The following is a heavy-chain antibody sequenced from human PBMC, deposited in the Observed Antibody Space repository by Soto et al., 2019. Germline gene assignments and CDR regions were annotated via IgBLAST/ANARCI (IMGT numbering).Heavy chain of an antibody. D-gene: IGHD6-6*01. J-gene: IGHJ4*02. V-gene: IGHV3-23*01. Sequence: GGSLRLSCAASGFAFSNYAIHWVRQGPGKGLEWVSSISTSIDATYYADSVKGRFTISRDDSKNTLYLQMNSLRAEDSAVYYCAKDRTVAARNFDYWGQGTQVTVSS. CDR2: ISTSIDAT. CDR1: GFAFSNYA. CDR3: AKDRTVAARNFDY.